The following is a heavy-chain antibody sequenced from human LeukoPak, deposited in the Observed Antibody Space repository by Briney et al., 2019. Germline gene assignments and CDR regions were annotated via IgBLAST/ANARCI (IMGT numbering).Heavy chain of an antibody. Sequence: PGGSLRLSCAASGFTFSSYGMSWVRQAPGKGLEWVSAISGSGGSTYYADSVKGRFTISRDNSKNTLYLQMNSLRAEDTAVYYCALRKLGYCSGGSCTQTDYWGQGTLVTVSP. J-gene: IGHJ4*02. CDR1: GFTFSSYG. D-gene: IGHD2-15*01. V-gene: IGHV3-23*01. CDR3: ALRKLGYCSGGSCTQTDY. CDR2: ISGSGGST.